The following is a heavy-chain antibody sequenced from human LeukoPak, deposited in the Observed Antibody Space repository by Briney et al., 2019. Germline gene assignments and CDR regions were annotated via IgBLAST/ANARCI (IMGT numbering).Heavy chain of an antibody. J-gene: IGHJ4*02. V-gene: IGHV3-33*01. Sequence: PGRSLRLSCAASGFTFSSYGMHWVRQAPGKGLEWVAGIWYDGSNKYYADSVKGRFTISRDNSKNTLYLQMNSLRAEDTAVYYCAREDSSLSLDYGGQGTLVTVSS. CDR2: IWYDGSNK. D-gene: IGHD6-13*01. CDR3: AREDSSLSLDY. CDR1: GFTFSSYG.